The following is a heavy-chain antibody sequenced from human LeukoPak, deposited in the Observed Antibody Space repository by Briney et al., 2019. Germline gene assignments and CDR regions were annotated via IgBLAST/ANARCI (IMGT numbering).Heavy chain of an antibody. Sequence: KPSETLSLTCAVYGGSFSGYYWSWIRQPPGKGLEWIGEINHSGSTNYNPSLKSRVTISVDTSKNQFSLKLSSVTAADTAVYYCARGRGEAMVSRDMNWFAPRGKGTLSPSPQ. V-gene: IGHV4-34*01. J-gene: IGHJ5*02. CDR1: GGSFSGYY. D-gene: IGHD5-18*01. CDR3: ARGRGEAMVSRDMNWFAP. CDR2: INHSGST.